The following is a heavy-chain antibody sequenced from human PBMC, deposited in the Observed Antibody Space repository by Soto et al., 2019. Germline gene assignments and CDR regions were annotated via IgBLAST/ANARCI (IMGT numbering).Heavy chain of an antibody. CDR3: ATGVELYQLLLGAFDI. CDR2: ISAYNGNT. Sequence: GASVKVSCKASGYTFTNYGINWVRQAPGQGLEWMGWISAYNGNTNYAQKLQGRVTMTTDTSTSTAYMELRSLRSDDTAVYYCATGVELYQLLLGAFDIWGKGTMVTVSS. V-gene: IGHV1-18*01. D-gene: IGHD2-2*01. J-gene: IGHJ3*02. CDR1: GYTFTNYG.